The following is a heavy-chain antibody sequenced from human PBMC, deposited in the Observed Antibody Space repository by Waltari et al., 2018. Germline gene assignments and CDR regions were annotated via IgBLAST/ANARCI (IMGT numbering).Heavy chain of an antibody. D-gene: IGHD2-2*01. Sequence: QVQLVQSGAEVKKPGSSVKVSCKASGGTFSSYAISWVRQAPGQGLEWMGRIIPILGIANYAQKFQGRVTITADKSTSTAYMELSSLRSEDTAVYYCASISSTSQKSDYWGQGTLVTVSS. CDR2: IIPILGIA. V-gene: IGHV1-69*09. CDR1: GGTFSSYA. CDR3: ASISSTSQKSDY. J-gene: IGHJ4*02.